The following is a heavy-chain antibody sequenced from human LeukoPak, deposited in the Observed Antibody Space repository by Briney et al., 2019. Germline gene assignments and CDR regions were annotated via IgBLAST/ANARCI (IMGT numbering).Heavy chain of an antibody. Sequence: PGGSLRLSCAASGFTFSSYAMSWVRQAPGKGLEWVSAISGSGGSTYYADSVKGRFTISRDNSKSTLYLQMNSLRAEDTAVYYCAKDLTKWGYYFDYWGQGTLVTVSS. D-gene: IGHD1-26*01. V-gene: IGHV3-23*01. CDR2: ISGSGGST. CDR1: GFTFSSYA. J-gene: IGHJ4*02. CDR3: AKDLTKWGYYFDY.